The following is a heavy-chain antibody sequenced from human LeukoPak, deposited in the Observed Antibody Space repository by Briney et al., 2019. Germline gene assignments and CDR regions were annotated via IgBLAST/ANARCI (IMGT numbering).Heavy chain of an antibody. V-gene: IGHV1-69*13. CDR3: AREGEMATNVFDY. D-gene: IGHD5-24*01. Sequence: ASVKVSCKASGCTFSSYAISWVRQAPGQGLEWMGGIIPILGTANYAQKFQGRVTITADESTSTAYMELSSLRSEDTAVYYCAREGEMATNVFDYWGQGTLVTVSS. CDR1: GCTFSSYA. J-gene: IGHJ4*02. CDR2: IIPILGTA.